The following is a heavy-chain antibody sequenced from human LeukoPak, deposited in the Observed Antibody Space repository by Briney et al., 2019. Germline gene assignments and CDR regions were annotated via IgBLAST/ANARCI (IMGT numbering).Heavy chain of an antibody. J-gene: IGHJ6*03. CDR3: ARDRQGDYMDV. Sequence: GGSLRLSCEASGFTFRDYWMTWVRQAPGKGLEWVANVKQDGTEKFYVDSVKGRFIISRDNTKKSLYLQMNGLRAEDTAVYYCARDRQGDYMDVWGKGTTVAVSS. CDR1: GFTFRDYW. V-gene: IGHV3-7*01. CDR2: VKQDGTEK. D-gene: IGHD6-6*01.